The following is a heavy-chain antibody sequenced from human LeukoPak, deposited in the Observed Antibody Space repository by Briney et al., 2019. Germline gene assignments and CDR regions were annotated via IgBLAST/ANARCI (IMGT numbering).Heavy chain of an antibody. CDR2: ISYDGSNK. CDR1: GFTFSSYA. Sequence: GGSLRLSCAASGFTFSSYAMHWVRQAPGKGLEWVAVISYDGSNKYYADSVKGRFTISRDNSKNTLYLQMNSLRAEDTAVYYCASVAVAGDWFDPWGQGTLVTVSS. D-gene: IGHD6-19*01. V-gene: IGHV3-30*14. CDR3: ASVAVAGDWFDP. J-gene: IGHJ5*02.